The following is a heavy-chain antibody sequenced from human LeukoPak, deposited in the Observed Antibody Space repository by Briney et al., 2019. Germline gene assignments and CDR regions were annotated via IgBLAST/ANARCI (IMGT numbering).Heavy chain of an antibody. D-gene: IGHD2-15*01. CDR3: QAGCSGGSCYDNDAFDI. Sequence: SETLSLTCAVYGGSFSGYYWSWIRHPPGKELVWVGEINHSGSSNYNPALKSRVTISVDTSKNQLSLKLSSVTGADTAVYYCQAGCSGGSCYDNDAFDIWGQGTMVTVSS. V-gene: IGHV4-34*01. CDR1: GGSFSGYY. CDR2: INHSGSS. J-gene: IGHJ3*02.